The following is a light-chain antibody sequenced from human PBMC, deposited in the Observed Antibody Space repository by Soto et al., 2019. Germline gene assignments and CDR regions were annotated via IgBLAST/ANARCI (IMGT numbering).Light chain of an antibody. J-gene: IGKJ1*01. CDR1: QSISNW. CDR3: QQYSTRST. Sequence: DIQMRQSPSTLRASVGDRVTISCRASQSISNWLAWYQQKPGKAPNLLIYDASSLQSGVPSRLSGSGFGTEFTLTIRSLQPGDFATYYCQQYSTRSTFGQGTKVDIK. V-gene: IGKV1-5*01. CDR2: DAS.